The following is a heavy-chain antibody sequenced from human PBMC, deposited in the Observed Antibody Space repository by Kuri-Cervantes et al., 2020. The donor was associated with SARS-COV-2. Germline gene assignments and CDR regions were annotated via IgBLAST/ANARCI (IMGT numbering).Heavy chain of an antibody. CDR3: ARGRGIQWDAFDI. D-gene: IGHD5-12*01. J-gene: IGHJ3*02. Sequence: APVKVSCKASGYTFTGYYMHWVRQAPGQGLEWMGWINPNSGGTNYAQKFQGRVTMTRDTSISTAYMELSRLRSDDTAVYYCARGRGIQWDAFDIWGQGTMVTVSS. V-gene: IGHV1-2*02. CDR1: GYTFTGYY. CDR2: INPNSGGT.